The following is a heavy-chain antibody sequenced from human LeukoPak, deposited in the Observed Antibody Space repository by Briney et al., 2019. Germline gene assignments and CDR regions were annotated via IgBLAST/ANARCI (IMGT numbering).Heavy chain of an antibody. J-gene: IGHJ6*03. CDR3: ARDAYDYVWGSYRYTNYYYYMDV. Sequence: PSETLSLTCAVSGGSISSSNWWSWVRQPPGKGLEWIGEIYHSGSINYNPSLKSRVTISVDKSKNQFSLKLSSVTAADTAVYYCARDAYDYVWGSYRYTNYYYYMDVWGKGTTVTVSS. CDR1: GGSISSSNW. D-gene: IGHD3-16*02. CDR2: IYHSGSI. V-gene: IGHV4-4*02.